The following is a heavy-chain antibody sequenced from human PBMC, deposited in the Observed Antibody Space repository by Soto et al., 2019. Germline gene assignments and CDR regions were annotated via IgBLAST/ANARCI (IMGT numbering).Heavy chain of an antibody. CDR1: GFTFDDYA. D-gene: IGHD4-17*01. CDR3: AKAGLKYGDYSAFDY. CDR2: ISWNSGSI. V-gene: IGHV3-9*01. Sequence: EVQLVESGGGLVQPGRSLRLSCAASGFTFDDYAMHWVRQAPGKGLEWVSGISWNSGSIGYADSVKGRFTISRDNAKNSLYLQMNSMRAEDKDLYYCAKAGLKYGDYSAFDYWGQGTLVTVSS. J-gene: IGHJ4*02.